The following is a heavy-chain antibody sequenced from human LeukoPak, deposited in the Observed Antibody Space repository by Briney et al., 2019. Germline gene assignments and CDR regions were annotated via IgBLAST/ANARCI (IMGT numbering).Heavy chain of an antibody. CDR1: GYTFTSYD. V-gene: IGHV1-8*03. J-gene: IGHJ6*03. Sequence: ASVKVSCKASGYTFTSYDINWVRQATGQGLEWMGWMNPNSGNTGYAQKFQGRVTITRNTSISTAYMELSSLRSEDTAVYYCARELSGSYPYYYYYYMDVWGKGTTVTVSS. CDR2: MNPNSGNT. CDR3: ARELSGSYPYYYYYYMDV. D-gene: IGHD1-26*01.